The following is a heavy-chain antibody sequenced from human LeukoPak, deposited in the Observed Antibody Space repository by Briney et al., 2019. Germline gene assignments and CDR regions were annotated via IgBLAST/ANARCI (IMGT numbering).Heavy chain of an antibody. Sequence: PGGSLRLSCSASGFTFSSYAFHWVRQAPGKGLEYVSGISSDGDFTDYADSLKGRFTISRDNSKNTLYLQMSSLRAEDTAVYYCVNGRPSDHFDYWGQGTLVTVSS. CDR1: GFTFSSYA. J-gene: IGHJ4*02. CDR3: VNGRPSDHFDY. CDR2: ISSDGDFT. V-gene: IGHV3-64D*09. D-gene: IGHD6-6*01.